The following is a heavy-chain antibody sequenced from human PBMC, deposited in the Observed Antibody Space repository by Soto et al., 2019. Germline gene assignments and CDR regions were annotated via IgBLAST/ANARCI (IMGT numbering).Heavy chain of an antibody. D-gene: IGHD5-18*01. CDR1: GDSITNGGYY. Sequence: KTSETLSLTCTVSGDSITNGGYYWSWIRQFPGKGLEWIGYIYSNGYTYYNPSLESRVTISLDTSKNQFSLKLTSVTAADTAVYYCARDGYSYANDYWGQGTLVTVSS. CDR3: ARDGYSYANDY. V-gene: IGHV4-31*03. CDR2: IYSNGYT. J-gene: IGHJ4*02.